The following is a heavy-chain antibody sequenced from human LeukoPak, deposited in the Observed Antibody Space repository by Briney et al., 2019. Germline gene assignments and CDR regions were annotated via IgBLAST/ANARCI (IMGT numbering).Heavy chain of an antibody. CDR1: GFTFSSYA. D-gene: IGHD1-26*01. J-gene: IGHJ4*02. V-gene: IGHV3-23*01. CDR2: ISGSGGST. Sequence: GGSLRLSCAASGFTFSSYAMSWVRKAPGKGLEWVSAISGSGGSTYYADSVKGRFTISRDNSKNTLYLQMNSLRAEDTAVYYCAKLPRYGGSGGNFDYWGQGTLVTVSS. CDR3: AKLPRYGGSGGNFDY.